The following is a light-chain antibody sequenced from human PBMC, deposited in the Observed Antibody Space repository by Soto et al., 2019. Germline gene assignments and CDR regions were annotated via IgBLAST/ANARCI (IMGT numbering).Light chain of an antibody. CDR2: WAS. CDR1: QSVLYSSNTKNY. CDR3: QQYYSNALT. Sequence: DIVMTQSPDSLAVSLGERATINCKSSQSVLYSSNTKNYLAWYQQKPGQPPNLLIYWASTRESGVPDRFSGSGSGTDFALTISRLKAEDVAVYYCQQYYSNALTFGGGTKVEIK. V-gene: IGKV4-1*01. J-gene: IGKJ4*01.